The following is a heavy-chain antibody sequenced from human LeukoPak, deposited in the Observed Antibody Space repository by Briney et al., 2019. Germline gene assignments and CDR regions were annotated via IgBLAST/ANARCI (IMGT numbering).Heavy chain of an antibody. V-gene: IGHV4-59*08. Sequence: PSETLSLTCTVSGGSISSYYWSWIRQPPGKGLEWIGYIYYSGSTNYNPSLKSRVTISVDTSKNQFSLKLSSVTAADTAVYYCARSSDNRSPYIGYWGQGTLVTVSS. J-gene: IGHJ4*02. CDR3: ARSSDNRSPYIGY. D-gene: IGHD2-15*01. CDR2: IYYSGST. CDR1: GGSISSYY.